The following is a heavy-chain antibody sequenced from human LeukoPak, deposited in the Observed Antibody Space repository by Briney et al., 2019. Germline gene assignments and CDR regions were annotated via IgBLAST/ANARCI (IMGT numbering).Heavy chain of an antibody. CDR2: INHSGST. CDR1: GGSFSGYY. V-gene: IGHV4-34*01. J-gene: IGHJ6*03. Sequence: SETLSLTCVVYGGSFSGYYWSWIRQPPGKGLEWIGEINHSGSTNYNPSLKSRVTISVDTSKNQFSLKLSSVTAADTAVYYCAGSGSYFYYYYYYMDVWGKGTTATVSS. D-gene: IGHD3-10*01. CDR3: AGSGSYFYYYYYYMDV.